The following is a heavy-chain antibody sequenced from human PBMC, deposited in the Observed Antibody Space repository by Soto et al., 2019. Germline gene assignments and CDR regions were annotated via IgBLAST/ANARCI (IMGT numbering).Heavy chain of an antibody. Sequence: QLQLQESGSGLVKPSQTLSLTCAVSGGSISSGGYSWSWIRQPPGKGLEWIGYIYHSGSTYYNPSLKSRVTISVDRSKNQFSLKLSSVTAADTAVYYGARANPVVVTGYFDYWGQGTLVTVSS. CDR2: IYHSGST. J-gene: IGHJ4*02. CDR1: GGSISSGGYS. CDR3: ARANPVVVTGYFDY. D-gene: IGHD2-21*02. V-gene: IGHV4-30-2*01.